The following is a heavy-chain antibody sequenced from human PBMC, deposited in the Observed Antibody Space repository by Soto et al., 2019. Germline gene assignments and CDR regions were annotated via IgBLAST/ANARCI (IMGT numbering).Heavy chain of an antibody. CDR1: GYTFTSYY. CDR2: IDPGGGST. Sequence: QVQLVQSGAEVKKPGASVKVSCKASGYTFTSYYMNWVRQAPGQGLVWMGIIDPGGGSTDYAQKLQGRITMTRDTSTNTVYMELSVLRSDDTAMYYCARRVALSGHEYFQHWGQGTLVTVSS. CDR3: ARRVALSGHEYFQH. J-gene: IGHJ1*01. V-gene: IGHV1-46*03. D-gene: IGHD3-3*01.